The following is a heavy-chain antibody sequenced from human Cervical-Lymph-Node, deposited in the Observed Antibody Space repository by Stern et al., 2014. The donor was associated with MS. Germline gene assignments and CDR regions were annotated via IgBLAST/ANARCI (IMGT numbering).Heavy chain of an antibody. D-gene: IGHD1-26*01. J-gene: IGHJ5*02. CDR3: ARVHQWEPNWFDP. CDR2: INPKSGGT. Sequence: VQLVESGAEVKKPGASVKVSCKASGYTFTGYYMHWVRQAPGQGLEWMGRINPKSGGTNYAQKFQGRVTMTRDTSISTAYMELSRLRSDDTAVYYCARVHQWEPNWFDPWGQGTLVTVSS. CDR1: GYTFTGYY. V-gene: IGHV1-2*06.